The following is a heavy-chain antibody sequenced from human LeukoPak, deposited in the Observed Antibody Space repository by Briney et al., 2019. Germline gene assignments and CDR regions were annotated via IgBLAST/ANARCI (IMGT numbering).Heavy chain of an antibody. V-gene: IGHV1-8*01. CDR3: ARYAYGSGSYYQKPFDY. J-gene: IGHJ4*01. CDR1: GYTFTSYD. Sequence: ASVTVSCKASGYTFTSYDINWVRQATGQGLEWMGWMSPDSGNTGYAQKFPGRVTMTRNTSISTAYMELSSLTSDDTAVYYCARYAYGSGSYYQKPFDYWGQGTLVTVSS. CDR2: MSPDSGNT. D-gene: IGHD3-10*01.